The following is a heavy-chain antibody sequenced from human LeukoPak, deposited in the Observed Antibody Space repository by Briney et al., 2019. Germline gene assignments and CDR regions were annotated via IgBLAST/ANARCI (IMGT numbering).Heavy chain of an antibody. J-gene: IGHJ4*02. Sequence: GGSLRLSCAASGLSVSNSYISWVRQAPGKGLEWVSVIYSGGTTYYADSVKGRFAISRDNSKNMLYLQMNSLRAEDTAVYYCARIAFGYSSGWSTFDYWGQGTLVTVSS. D-gene: IGHD6-13*01. CDR1: GLSVSNSY. V-gene: IGHV3-66*01. CDR2: IYSGGTT. CDR3: ARIAFGYSSGWSTFDY.